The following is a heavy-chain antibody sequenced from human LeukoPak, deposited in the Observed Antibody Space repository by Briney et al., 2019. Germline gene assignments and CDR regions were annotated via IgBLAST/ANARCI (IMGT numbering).Heavy chain of an antibody. V-gene: IGHV3-53*01. D-gene: IGHD3-3*01. J-gene: IGHJ6*03. Sequence: GGSLRLSCAASGFTVSNNYMTWVRQPPGRGLEWISILNTGGDTYYADSVKGRFTISRDDSKNTLYLQMSSLRAEDTAVYYCARQSDSYYYMDVWGKGTTVTVSS. CDR3: ARQSDSYYYMDV. CDR1: GFTVSNNY. CDR2: LNTGGDT.